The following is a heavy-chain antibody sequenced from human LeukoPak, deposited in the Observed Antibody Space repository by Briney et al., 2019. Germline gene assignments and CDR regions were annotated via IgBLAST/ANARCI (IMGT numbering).Heavy chain of an antibody. J-gene: IGHJ4*02. V-gene: IGHV4-34*01. D-gene: IGHD3-22*01. CDR2: INHSGST. CDR1: SGSFSGYY. CDR3: ARGSFRYYYDSSGYYYFDY. Sequence: SETLSLTCAVYSGSFSGYYWSWIRQPPGKGLEWIGEINHSGSTNYNPSLKSRVTISVDTSKNQFSLKLSSVTAADTAVYYCARGSFRYYYDSSGYYYFDYWGQGTLVTVSS.